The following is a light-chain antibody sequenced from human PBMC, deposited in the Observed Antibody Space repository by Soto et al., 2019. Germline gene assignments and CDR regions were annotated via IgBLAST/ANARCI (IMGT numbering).Light chain of an antibody. CDR1: QSISSS. CDR2: AAS. Sequence: DIQMAQSPSSLSASVGDRVTITCRTSQSISSSLNWYQQKPGKAPKLLISAASTLQSGVPSRFSGGGSGTDFTLTIGSLQPEDFATYYWQQSYSLPLTFGGGTKVEI. CDR3: QQSYSLPLT. V-gene: IGKV1-39*01. J-gene: IGKJ4*01.